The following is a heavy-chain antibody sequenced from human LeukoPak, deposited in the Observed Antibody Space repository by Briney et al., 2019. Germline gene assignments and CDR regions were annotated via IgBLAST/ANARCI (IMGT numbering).Heavy chain of an antibody. CDR1: GYTFSSYW. D-gene: IGHD3-22*01. J-gene: IGHJ4*02. CDR3: ARLPKFDSSGPYSRTFDY. CDR2: IYPVDSDT. Sequence: GESLKISCKGSGYTFSSYWIGWVRQMPGKGLEWMGIIYPVDSDTRYSPPFQGQVTISADKSISTAYLQWSSLEASDTAMYFCARLPKFDSSGPYSRTFDYWGQGTLVTVSS. V-gene: IGHV5-51*01.